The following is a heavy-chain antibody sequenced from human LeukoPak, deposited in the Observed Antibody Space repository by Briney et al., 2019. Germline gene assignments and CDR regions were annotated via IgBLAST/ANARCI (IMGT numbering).Heavy chain of an antibody. CDR1: GFTFSSYW. J-gene: IGHJ6*03. Sequence: GGSLRLSCAASGFTFSSYWMHWVRQAPGKGLVWVSRINSDGSSTSYADSVKGRFTISRDNAKNTLYLQMNSLRAEDTAVYYCARAEILGVVNYYYYMDVWGKGTTVTVSS. V-gene: IGHV3-74*01. CDR3: ARAEILGVVNYYYYMDV. D-gene: IGHD3-3*01. CDR2: INSDGSST.